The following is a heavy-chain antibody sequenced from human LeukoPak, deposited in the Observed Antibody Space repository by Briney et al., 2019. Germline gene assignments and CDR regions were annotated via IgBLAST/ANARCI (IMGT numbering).Heavy chain of an antibody. J-gene: IGHJ6*03. D-gene: IGHD3-22*01. V-gene: IGHV3-48*03. Sequence: GGSLRLSCAASGFTFSSYEMNWVRQAPGKGLEWVSYISSSGSTIYYADSVKGRFTISRDNAKNSLYLQMNSLRAEDTAVYYCARVGGYYDSSGYSEIRDYYMDVWGKGTTVTISS. CDR2: ISSSGSTI. CDR3: ARVGGYYDSSGYSEIRDYYMDV. CDR1: GFTFSSYE.